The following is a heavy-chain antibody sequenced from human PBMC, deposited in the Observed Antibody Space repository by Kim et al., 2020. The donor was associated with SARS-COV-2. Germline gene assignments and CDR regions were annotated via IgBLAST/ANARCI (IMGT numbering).Heavy chain of an antibody. J-gene: IGHJ4*02. CDR3: TGWVGSLDY. V-gene: IGHV3-7*03. Sequence: GGSLRLSCAASGFTLNNAWMSWIRQAPGKGLQWVAHTSPDGTNNDYVDSVKVRFTISRDNGKNSLYLQMNYLRAEDTAVYYCTGWVGSLDYWGQGVLVSVSS. D-gene: IGHD1-1*01. CDR1: GFTLNNAW. CDR2: TSPDGTNN.